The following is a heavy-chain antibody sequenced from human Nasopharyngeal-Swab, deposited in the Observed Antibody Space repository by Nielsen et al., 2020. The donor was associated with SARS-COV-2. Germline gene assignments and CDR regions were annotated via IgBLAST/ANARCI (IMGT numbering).Heavy chain of an antibody. CDR2: MYHSGHT. D-gene: IGHD3-10*01. J-gene: IGHJ5*02. CDR3: ARHLSDVDSPMVPWFDP. V-gene: IGHV4-38-2*01. CDR1: GDSVTSYY. Sequence: SETPSLTCAISGDSVTSYYWGWIRQPPGKGLEWIGSMYHSGHTYHNLSLKSRVTISVDTSKNQVSLNLTSVTAADTAVYYCARHLSDVDSPMVPWFDPWGQGTLVTVSS.